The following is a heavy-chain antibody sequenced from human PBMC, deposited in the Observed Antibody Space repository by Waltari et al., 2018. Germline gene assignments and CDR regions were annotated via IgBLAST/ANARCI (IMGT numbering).Heavy chain of an antibody. Sequence: QVQLQESGPGLVKPSETLSLTCTVSGYSISSGYYWGWIRQPPGKGLEWIGSIHHSGRTADNPSLKSRGTISVDTSKNQFSPKLSSVTAADTAVYYCARGCKQLVLHAFDIWGQGTMVTVSS. CDR3: ARGCKQLVLHAFDI. CDR2: IHHSGRT. D-gene: IGHD6-6*01. CDR1: GYSISSGYY. V-gene: IGHV4-38-2*02. J-gene: IGHJ3*02.